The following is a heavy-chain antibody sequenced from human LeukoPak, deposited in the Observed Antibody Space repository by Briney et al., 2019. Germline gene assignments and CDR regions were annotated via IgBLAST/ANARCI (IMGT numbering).Heavy chain of an antibody. CDR2: IIPIFGTA. D-gene: IGHD3-10*01. CDR1: GGTFSSYA. CDR3: ARDGYGSGSYYYYYYMDV. V-gene: IGHV1-69*06. J-gene: IGHJ6*03. Sequence: ASVKVSCKASGGTFSSYAISWVRQAPGQGLEWMGGIIPIFGTANYAQKFQGRVTIAADKSTSTAYMELSSLRSEDTAVYYCARDGYGSGSYYYYYYMDVWGKGTTVTVSS.